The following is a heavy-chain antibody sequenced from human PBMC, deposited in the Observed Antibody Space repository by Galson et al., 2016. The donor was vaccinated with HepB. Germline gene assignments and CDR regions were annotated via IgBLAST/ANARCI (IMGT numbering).Heavy chain of an antibody. CDR3: ARELDHSFYFDY. V-gene: IGHV1-46*02. Sequence: SVKVSCKASGYTFNTYNMHWVRQAPGQGLEWMGIIKPSGGNTIYAQKFQDRITMPRDTSTSTVYMELISLRSEDTVVYYCARELDHSFYFDYWGQGTLPTVSS. CDR2: IKPSGGNT. CDR1: GYTFNTYN. D-gene: IGHD1-14*01. J-gene: IGHJ4*02.